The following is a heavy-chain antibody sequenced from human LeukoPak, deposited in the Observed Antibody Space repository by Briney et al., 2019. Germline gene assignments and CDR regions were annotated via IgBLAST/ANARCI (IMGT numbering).Heavy chain of an antibody. D-gene: IGHD3-22*01. CDR1: GFAFSSYS. CDR2: ITSSSSAI. J-gene: IGHJ4*02. V-gene: IGHV3-48*01. CDR3: ARKSGSSGYPFDY. Sequence: GGSLRLSCAASGFAFSSYSMNWVRQAPGKGLEWVSYITSSSSAIYYADSVKGRFTISRDNAKNSLYPQMNSLRAGDTAVYYCARKSGSSGYPFDYWGQGTVVTVSS.